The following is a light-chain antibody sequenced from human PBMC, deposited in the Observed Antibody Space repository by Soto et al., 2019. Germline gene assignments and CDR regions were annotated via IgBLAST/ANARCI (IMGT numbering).Light chain of an antibody. J-gene: IGKJ1*01. CDR2: GAS. CDR3: QQYGSSRWT. V-gene: IGKV3-20*01. Sequence: EIVLTQSPGTLSLSPGERATLSCRASQSVSSSYLAWYQQNRGQAPRLLIYGASSRAPGIPDRFGGGGSGTDFTITISRLEPEDFAVYYCQQYGSSRWTFGQGTKVEIK. CDR1: QSVSSSY.